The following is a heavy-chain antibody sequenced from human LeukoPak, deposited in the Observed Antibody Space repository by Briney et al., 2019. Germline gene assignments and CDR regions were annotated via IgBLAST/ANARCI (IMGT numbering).Heavy chain of an antibody. CDR1: GGDISSYY. CDR2: IYFSGST. D-gene: IGHD1-26*01. CDR3: ARAGAIVGATRGEADFDY. V-gene: IGHV4-4*07. Sequence: SETLSLTCTVSGGDISSYYWTWIRQPAGQGLEWIGRIYFSGSTDYNASLKSRVTISVDTSKNQFSLKLSSVTAADTAVYYCARAGAIVGATRGEADFDYWGQGTLVTVSS. J-gene: IGHJ4*02.